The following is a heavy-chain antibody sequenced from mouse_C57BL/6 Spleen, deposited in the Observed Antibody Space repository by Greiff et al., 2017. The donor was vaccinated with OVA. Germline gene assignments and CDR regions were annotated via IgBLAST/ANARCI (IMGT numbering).Heavy chain of an antibody. CDR3: ARSSTMVTTGFAY. J-gene: IGHJ3*01. Sequence: EVQVVESGGGLVKPGGSLKLSCAASGFTFSSYTMSWVRQTPEKRLEWVATISGGGGNTYYPDSVKGRFTISRDNAKNTLYLQMSSLRSEDTALYYCARSSTMVTTGFAYWGQGTLVTVSA. CDR1: GFTFSSYT. D-gene: IGHD2-2*01. V-gene: IGHV5-9*01. CDR2: ISGGGGNT.